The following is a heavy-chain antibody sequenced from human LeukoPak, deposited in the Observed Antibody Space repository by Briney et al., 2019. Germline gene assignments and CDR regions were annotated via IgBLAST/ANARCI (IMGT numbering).Heavy chain of an antibody. D-gene: IGHD3-22*01. CDR1: GFAFSNYG. CDR2: IWYDGSYK. V-gene: IGHV3-33*01. Sequence: GRSLRLSCSASGFAFSNYGVHWVRQAPGKGLEWVAVIWYDGSYKYYADSVEGRFTISRDNSKNTLYLQMNSLRAEDTAVYYCAREYFYDSSGYSDAFDIWGQGTMVTVSS. CDR3: AREYFYDSSGYSDAFDI. J-gene: IGHJ3*02.